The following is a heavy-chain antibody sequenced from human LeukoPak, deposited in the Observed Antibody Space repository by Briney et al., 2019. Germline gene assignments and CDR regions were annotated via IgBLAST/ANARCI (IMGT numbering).Heavy chain of an antibody. Sequence: GGSLRLSCAASGFTFSSYAMSWDRQAPGKGLEWVSAISGSGGSTYYADSVKGRFTISRDNSKNTLYLQMNSLRAEDAAVYYCAKDRDLIPDYWGQGTLVTVSS. D-gene: IGHD3-3*01. CDR3: AKDRDLIPDY. CDR1: GFTFSSYA. J-gene: IGHJ4*02. CDR2: ISGSGGST. V-gene: IGHV3-23*01.